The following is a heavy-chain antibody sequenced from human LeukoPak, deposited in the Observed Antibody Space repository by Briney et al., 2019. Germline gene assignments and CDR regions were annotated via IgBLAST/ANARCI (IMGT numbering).Heavy chain of an antibody. CDR2: IYYTGSP. Sequence: PSETLSLTCTVSGGSISGYYWSWIRQPPGKGLEWIGYIYYTGSPNYNPSLKSRVTISADTSKNQFSLKLNSLTTADTAVYYCTRGAGWLIDYWGQGILVTVSS. V-gene: IGHV4-59*01. CDR1: GGSISGYY. CDR3: TRGAGWLIDY. J-gene: IGHJ4*02. D-gene: IGHD3-16*01.